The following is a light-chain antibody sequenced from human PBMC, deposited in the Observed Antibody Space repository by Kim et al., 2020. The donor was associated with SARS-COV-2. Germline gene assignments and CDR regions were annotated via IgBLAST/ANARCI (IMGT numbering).Light chain of an antibody. CDR3: QQRSNWPLT. V-gene: IGKV3-11*01. CDR1: QSVSSY. Sequence: SLSPGERATLSCRASQSVSSYLARYQQKPGQAPRLLISDASNRATGIPARISGSGSGTDFTLTISSLEPEDFAVYYCQQRSNWPLTFGGGTKLEI. CDR2: DAS. J-gene: IGKJ4*01.